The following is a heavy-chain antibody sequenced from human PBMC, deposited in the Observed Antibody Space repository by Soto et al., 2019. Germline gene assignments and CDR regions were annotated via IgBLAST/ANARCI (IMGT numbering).Heavy chain of an antibody. CDR3: ARVPGQTYYDFWSGYYPNKYYYYYYMDV. D-gene: IGHD3-3*01. CDR1: GGSINSYY. Sequence: SETLSLTCTVSGGSINSYYWSWIRQPPGKGLEWIGYIYYSGSTNYNPSLKSRVTISVDTSKNQFSLKLSSVTAADTAVYYCARVPGQTYYDFWSGYYPNKYYYYYYMDVWGKGTTVTVSS. V-gene: IGHV4-59*01. CDR2: IYYSGST. J-gene: IGHJ6*03.